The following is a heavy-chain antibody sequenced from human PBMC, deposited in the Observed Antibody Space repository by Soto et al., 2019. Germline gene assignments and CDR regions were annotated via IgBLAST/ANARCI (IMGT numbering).Heavy chain of an antibody. J-gene: IGHJ6*02. D-gene: IGHD6-6*01. Sequence: GGSLRLSCAASGFTFSSYGMHWVRQAPGKGLEWVAVISYDGSNKYYADSVKGRFTISRDNSKNTLYLQMNSLRAEDTAVYYCAKEEYPGRMAGAARRTDEYYYSGMDVWGQGTTVTVSS. CDR1: GFTFSSYG. V-gene: IGHV3-30*18. CDR2: ISYDGSNK. CDR3: AKEEYPGRMAGAARRTDEYYYSGMDV.